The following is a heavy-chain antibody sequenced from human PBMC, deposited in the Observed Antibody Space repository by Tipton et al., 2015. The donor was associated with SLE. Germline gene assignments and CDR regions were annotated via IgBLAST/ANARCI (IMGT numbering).Heavy chain of an antibody. CDR3: ARGPKFDDAWTHYYDY. J-gene: IGHJ4*02. CDR1: GGSISSYY. V-gene: IGHV4-59*01. Sequence: TLSLTCTVSGGSISSYYWSWIRQPPGKGLEWIGYIYYSGSTNYNPSLKSRVTISVDTSKNQFSLKLSSVTAADTAVYYCARGPKFDDAWTHYYDYWGQGILVTVSA. CDR2: IYYSGST. D-gene: IGHD3/OR15-3a*01.